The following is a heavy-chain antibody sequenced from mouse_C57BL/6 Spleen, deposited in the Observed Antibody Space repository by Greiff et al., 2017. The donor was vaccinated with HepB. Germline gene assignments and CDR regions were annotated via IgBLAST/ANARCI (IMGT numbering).Heavy chain of an antibody. Sequence: VKLQESGPELVKPGASVKLSCKASGYAFSSSWMNWVKQRPGKGLEWIGRIYPGDGDTNYNGKFKGKATLTADKSSSTAYMQLSSLTSEDSAVYFCAGENYSKGGLAYWGQGTLVTVSA. CDR1: GYAFSSSW. CDR3: AGENYSKGGLAY. D-gene: IGHD2-5*01. J-gene: IGHJ3*01. CDR2: IYPGDGDT. V-gene: IGHV1-82*01.